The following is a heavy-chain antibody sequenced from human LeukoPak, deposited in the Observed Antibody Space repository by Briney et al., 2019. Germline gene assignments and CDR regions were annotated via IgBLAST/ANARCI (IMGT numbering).Heavy chain of an antibody. J-gene: IGHJ5*02. CDR1: GFTFSTYP. Sequence: GGSLRLSCAASGFTFSTYPMTWVRQAPGKGLEWVSTINSDYNTFYADSIKGRFTISRDNSKNTLYLQMDSLRAEDTAVYYCARQLITIFGVVQSWFDPWGQGTLVTVSS. V-gene: IGHV3-23*05. D-gene: IGHD3-3*01. CDR3: ARQLITIFGVVQSWFDP. CDR2: INSDYNT.